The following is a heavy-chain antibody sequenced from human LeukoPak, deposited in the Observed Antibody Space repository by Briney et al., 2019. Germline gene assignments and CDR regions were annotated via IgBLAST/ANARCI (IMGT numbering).Heavy chain of an antibody. CDR1: GGSFSGYY. J-gene: IGHJ6*02. Sequence: SETLSLTCAVYGGSFSGYYWSRIRQPPGKGLEWIGEINHSGSTNYNPSLKSRVTISVDTSKNQFSLKLSSVTAADTAVYYCARGHAWYDFWSGPNRLYYYGMDVWGQGTTVTVSS. CDR2: INHSGST. CDR3: ARGHAWYDFWSGPNRLYYYGMDV. V-gene: IGHV4-34*01. D-gene: IGHD3-3*01.